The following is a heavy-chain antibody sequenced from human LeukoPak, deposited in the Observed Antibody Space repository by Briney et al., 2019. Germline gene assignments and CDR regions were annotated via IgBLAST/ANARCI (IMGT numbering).Heavy chain of an antibody. CDR1: GGSISSSRYY. V-gene: IGHV4-61*01. Sequence: SAALSLTSTVYGGSISSSRYYWRWIRQPPGKGLKWIGYMYYGGNTDHNPSLKSRVSMSVDTSNNQVSQRLTSETAADTAVYYSARCTIAKGGWGTGTTVTIA. D-gene: IGHD3-9*01. CDR3: ARCTIAKGG. CDR2: MYYGGNT. J-gene: IGHJ6*03.